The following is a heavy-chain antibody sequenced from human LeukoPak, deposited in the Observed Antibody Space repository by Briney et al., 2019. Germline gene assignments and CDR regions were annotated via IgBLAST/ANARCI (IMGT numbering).Heavy chain of an antibody. V-gene: IGHV1-46*01. CDR3: ARDVNSGMVYATFDY. CDR2: INPSGGST. Sequence: ASVEVSCKASGYTFTSYYMHWVRQAPGQGLEWMGMINPSGGSTSYAQKFQGRVTMTRDTSTSTVYMELSSLRSEDTAVYYCARDVNSGMVYATFDYWGQGTLVTVSS. D-gene: IGHD2-8*01. CDR1: GYTFTSYY. J-gene: IGHJ4*02.